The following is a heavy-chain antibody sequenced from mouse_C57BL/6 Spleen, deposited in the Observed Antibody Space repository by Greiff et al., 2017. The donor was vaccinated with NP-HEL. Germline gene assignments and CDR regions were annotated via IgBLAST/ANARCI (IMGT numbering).Heavy chain of an antibody. CDR2: INPNNGGT. CDR1: GYTFTDYY. V-gene: IGHV1-26*01. D-gene: IGHD2-4*01. CDR3: ARWEDDYDGGGY. J-gene: IGHJ2*01. Sequence: EVQLQQSGPELVKPGASVKISCKASGYTFTDYYMNWVKQSHGKSLEWIGDINPNNGGTSYNQKFKGKATLTVDKSSSTAYMELRSLTSEDSAVYYCARWEDDYDGGGYWGQGTTLTVSS.